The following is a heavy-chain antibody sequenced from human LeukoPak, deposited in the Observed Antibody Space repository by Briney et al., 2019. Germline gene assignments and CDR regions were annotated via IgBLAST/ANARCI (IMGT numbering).Heavy chain of an antibody. J-gene: IGHJ4*02. D-gene: IGHD3-22*01. CDR2: IYTSGST. CDR3: AREGGLRYYDSSGYYYDY. CDR1: GGSISNYY. V-gene: IGHV4-4*07. Sequence: SETLSLTCTVSGGSISNYYWSWIRQPAGKGLEWIGRIYTSGSTNYNPSLKSRVTMSVDTSKNQFSLKLSSVTAADTAVYYCAREGGLRYYDSSGYYYDYWGQGTLVTVSS.